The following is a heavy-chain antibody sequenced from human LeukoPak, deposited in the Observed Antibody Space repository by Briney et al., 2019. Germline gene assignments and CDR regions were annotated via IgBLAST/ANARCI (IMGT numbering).Heavy chain of an antibody. CDR1: GFTVSSNY. V-gene: IGHV3-21*01. Sequence: SGGSLRLSCAASGFTVSSNYMSWVRQAPGKGLEWVSSISRTSRYIYYADSVKGRFTISRDNPKNSLYLQMNSLRAEDTAVYYCARWDYDFWSGFYSGDAFDIWGQGTMVTVSS. CDR2: ISRTSRYI. CDR3: ARWDYDFWSGFYSGDAFDI. D-gene: IGHD3-3*01. J-gene: IGHJ3*02.